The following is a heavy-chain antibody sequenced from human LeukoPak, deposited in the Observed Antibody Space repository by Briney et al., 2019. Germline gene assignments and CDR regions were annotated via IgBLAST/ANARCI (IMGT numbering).Heavy chain of an antibody. J-gene: IGHJ5*02. Sequence: ASVKVSCKASGYTFTSYDINWVRQATGQGLEWMGWMNPNSGNTGYAQKFQGRVTMTRNTSIGTAYMELSSLRSEDTAVYYCARGVLWFGELLSDPWGQGTLVTVSS. CDR2: MNPNSGNT. D-gene: IGHD3-10*01. CDR3: ARGVLWFGELLSDP. V-gene: IGHV1-8*01. CDR1: GYTFTSYD.